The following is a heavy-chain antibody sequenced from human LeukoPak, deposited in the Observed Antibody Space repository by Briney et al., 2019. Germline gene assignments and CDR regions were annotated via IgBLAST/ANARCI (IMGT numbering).Heavy chain of an antibody. CDR2: IYPGDSDT. V-gene: IGHV5-51*01. Sequence: GESLKISCKGSGYSFTFYWIGWVRQMPGKGLEWMGIIYPGDSDTRYSPSFQGQVTISADKSISTAYLQWSSLKASDTAMYYCARHVPNYYDSSGYYLDAFDIWGQGTMVTVSS. CDR1: GYSFTFYW. CDR3: ARHVPNYYDSSGYYLDAFDI. D-gene: IGHD3-22*01. J-gene: IGHJ3*02.